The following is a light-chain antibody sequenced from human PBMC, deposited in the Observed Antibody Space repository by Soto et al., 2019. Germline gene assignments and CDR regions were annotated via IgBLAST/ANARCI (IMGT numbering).Light chain of an antibody. CDR3: SSYAASNNFYFV. CDR1: SSDVGGYNY. CDR2: EVT. J-gene: IGLJ3*02. Sequence: QSVLTQPPSASGSPGQSVTISCTGTSSDVGGYNYVSWYQQYPGRAPKLMIYEVTKRPSGVPDRFSGSKSGNTASLTVSGLQAEDEADYCRSSYAASNNFYFVFGGGTKLTVL. V-gene: IGLV2-8*01.